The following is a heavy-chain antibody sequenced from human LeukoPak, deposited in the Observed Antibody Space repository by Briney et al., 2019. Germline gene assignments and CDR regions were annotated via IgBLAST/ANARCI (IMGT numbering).Heavy chain of an antibody. D-gene: IGHD3-22*01. CDR1: GYTFTGYY. V-gene: IGHV1-2*02. J-gene: IGHJ3*02. CDR2: INPNSGGT. CDR3: ARDYYDSSLDI. Sequence: GASVKVSCKASGYTFTGYYMHWVRQAPGQGLEWMGWINPNSGGTNYAQEFQGRVTMTRDTSISTAYMELSRLRSDDTAVYYCARDYYDSSLDIWGQGTMVTVSS.